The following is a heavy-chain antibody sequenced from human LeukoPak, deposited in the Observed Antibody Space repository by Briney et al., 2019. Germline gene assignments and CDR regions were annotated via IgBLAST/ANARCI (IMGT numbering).Heavy chain of an antibody. J-gene: IGHJ4*02. CDR1: GGSFSGYY. CDR3: ARRGAAAGMRY. Sequence: SETLSLTCAVYGGSFSGYYWSWIRQPPGKGLEWIGEINHSGSTNYNPSLKSRVTISVDTSKNQFSLKLSSVTAADTAVYYCARRGAAAGMRYRGQGTLVTVSS. CDR2: INHSGST. D-gene: IGHD6-13*01. V-gene: IGHV4-34*01.